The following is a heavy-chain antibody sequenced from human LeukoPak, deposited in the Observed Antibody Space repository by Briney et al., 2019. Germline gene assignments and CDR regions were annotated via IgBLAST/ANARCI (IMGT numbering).Heavy chain of an antibody. J-gene: IGHJ6*04. CDR3: AELGITMIGGV. CDR2: INQDGTEK. V-gene: IGHV3-7*01. CDR1: GFSFSIYW. Sequence: GGSLRLSCAASGFSFSIYWMSWVRQAPGKRLEWVANINQDGTEKYYVDSVKGRFTISRDNAKNSLYLQMNSLRAEDTAVYHCAELGITMIGGVWGKGTTVTISS. D-gene: IGHD3-10*02.